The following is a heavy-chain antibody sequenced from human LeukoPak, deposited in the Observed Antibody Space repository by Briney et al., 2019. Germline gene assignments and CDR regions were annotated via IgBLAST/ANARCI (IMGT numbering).Heavy chain of an antibody. D-gene: IGHD6-13*01. V-gene: IGHV4-59*01. CDR3: ARRVYYYYYYMDV. Sequence: SETLSLTCAVYGGSFSSYYWSWIRQPPGKGLEWIGYIYYSGSTNYNPSLKSRVTISVDTSKNQFSLKLSPVTAADTAVYYCARRVYYYYYYMDVWGKGTTVTVSS. CDR2: IYYSGST. CDR1: GGSFSSYY. J-gene: IGHJ6*03.